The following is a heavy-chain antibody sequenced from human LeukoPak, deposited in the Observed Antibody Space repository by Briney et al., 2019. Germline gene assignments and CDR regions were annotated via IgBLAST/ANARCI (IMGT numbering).Heavy chain of an antibody. J-gene: IGHJ3*02. CDR1: GYILTELS. Sequence: ASVKVSCKVSGYILTELSMHWVRQAPGKGLEWMGGFDPEDGETIYAQKFQGRVTMTEDTSTDTAYMELSSLRSEDTAVYYCATTRGVLRFLEWLPDAFDIWGQGTMVTVSS. CDR3: ATTRGVLRFLEWLPDAFDI. CDR2: FDPEDGET. V-gene: IGHV1-24*01. D-gene: IGHD3-3*01.